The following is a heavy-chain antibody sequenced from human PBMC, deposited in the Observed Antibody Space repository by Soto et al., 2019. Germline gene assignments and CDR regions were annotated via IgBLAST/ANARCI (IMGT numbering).Heavy chain of an antibody. J-gene: IGHJ6*02. CDR1: GGTFNRYA. Sequence: QVQLVQSGAEVKKPGSSVKVSCKASGGTFNRYAISWVRQAPGQGLEWMGGIIPIFGRGNDAQRFQGRGMIIGDESTGTGYMERRSLRSEYTGVYYCARSAITLFGVVSIPPHYYSEMEDWGQGTRVTVSS. V-gene: IGHV1-69*01. D-gene: IGHD3-3*01. CDR2: IIPIFGRG. CDR3: ARSAITLFGVVSIPPHYYSEMED.